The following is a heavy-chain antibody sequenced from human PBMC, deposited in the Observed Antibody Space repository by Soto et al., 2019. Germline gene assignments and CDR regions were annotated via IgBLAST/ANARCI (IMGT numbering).Heavy chain of an antibody. CDR1: GFTFNIYG. Sequence: GGSLRLSCAASGFTFNIYGMHWVRQAPDKGLEWVALISYDGSNQYYADSVKGRFTISRDNSKNTLFLQMNSLRADDTAVYYCAKDQASGQGSFDSWGQGTLVTVYS. V-gene: IGHV3-30*18. J-gene: IGHJ4*02. CDR3: AKDQASGQGSFDS. CDR2: ISYDGSNQ.